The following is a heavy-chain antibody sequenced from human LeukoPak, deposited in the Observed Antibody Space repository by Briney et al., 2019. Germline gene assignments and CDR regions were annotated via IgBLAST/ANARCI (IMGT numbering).Heavy chain of an antibody. CDR3: ATSRYCSGASCSYH. J-gene: IGHJ5*02. V-gene: IGHV3-74*01. D-gene: IGHD2-15*01. CDR2: TNSDGSST. CDR1: GFTLSSYW. Sequence: GGSLRLSCAASGFTLSSYWMYWVRQAPGKGLMWVSRTNSDGSSTNYADSVKGRFTIPRDNAKNTLYLQMNSLRAEDTAVYYCATSRYCSGASCSYHWGQGTLVTVSS.